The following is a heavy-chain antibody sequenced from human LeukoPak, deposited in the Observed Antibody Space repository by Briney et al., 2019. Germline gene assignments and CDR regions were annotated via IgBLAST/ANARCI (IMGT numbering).Heavy chain of an antibody. D-gene: IGHD6-19*01. Sequence: GGSLRLSCAASGFTFNSYAMTWVRQAPGKGLEWVSAISGSGGDTEYADSVKGRFTISRDNSKNTLYLQMNSLRAEDTAVYYCARGRAVAGTYFDYWGQGTLVTVSS. CDR3: ARGRAVAGTYFDY. CDR1: GFTFNSYA. CDR2: ISGSGGDT. J-gene: IGHJ4*02. V-gene: IGHV3-23*01.